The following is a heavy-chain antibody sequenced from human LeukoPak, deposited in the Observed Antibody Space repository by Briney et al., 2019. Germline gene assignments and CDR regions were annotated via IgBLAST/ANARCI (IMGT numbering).Heavy chain of an antibody. V-gene: IGHV4-59*01. D-gene: IGHD6-13*01. CDR2: IYFSGTT. J-gene: IGHJ3*02. CDR3: ARQVYRSPYAFDI. CDR1: GGSFSTYY. Sequence: SETLSLTCTVSGGSFSTYYWSWIRQSPGKGLELIGYIYFSGTTNYNPSLKSRVTISLNTSKNQFSLKLTSVTAADTALYYCARQVYRSPYAFDIWGQGTVVTVSS.